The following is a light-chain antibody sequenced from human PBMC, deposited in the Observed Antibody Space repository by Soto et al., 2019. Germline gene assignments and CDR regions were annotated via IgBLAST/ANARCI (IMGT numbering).Light chain of an antibody. CDR3: QKYDRAPFT. CDR1: QDINVY. V-gene: IGKV1-27*01. Sequence: DIQMTQSPSSLSASVGDRVTITCRASQDINVYVAWYQQKPGSIPKLLIFAASTLQPGVPSRFSGSGYGTDFTLTINSLHPEDVATYFCQKYDRAPFTFGPGNKLDI. CDR2: AAS. J-gene: IGKJ3*01.